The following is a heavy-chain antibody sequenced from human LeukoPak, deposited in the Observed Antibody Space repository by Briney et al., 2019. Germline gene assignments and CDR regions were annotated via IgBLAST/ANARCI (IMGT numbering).Heavy chain of an antibody. Sequence: SETLSLTCAVYGGSFSGYYWSWIRQPPGKGLEWIGEINHSGSTNYNPSLKSRVTISVDTSKNQFSLKLSSVTAADTAVYYRARGYSSGWYRGPRDFDYWGQGTLVNVSS. V-gene: IGHV4-34*01. CDR3: ARGYSSGWYRGPRDFDY. CDR1: GGSFSGYY. J-gene: IGHJ4*02. CDR2: INHSGST. D-gene: IGHD6-19*01.